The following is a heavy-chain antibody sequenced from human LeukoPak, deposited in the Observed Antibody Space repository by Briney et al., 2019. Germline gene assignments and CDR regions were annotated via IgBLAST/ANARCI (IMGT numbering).Heavy chain of an antibody. Sequence: GASVKVSCKASGGTFSSYAISWVRQAPGQGLEWMGGIIPIFGTANYAQKFQGRVTITADESTSTAYMELSSLRSEDTAVYYCARSSKTSAIFGVVIIGRGTFNWFDPWGQGTLVTVSS. D-gene: IGHD3-3*01. J-gene: IGHJ5*02. V-gene: IGHV1-69*13. CDR1: GGTFSSYA. CDR3: ARSSKTSAIFGVVIIGRGTFNWFDP. CDR2: IIPIFGTA.